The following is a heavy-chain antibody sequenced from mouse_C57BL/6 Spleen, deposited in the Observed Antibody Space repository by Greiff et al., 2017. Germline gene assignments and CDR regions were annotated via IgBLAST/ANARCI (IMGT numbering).Heavy chain of an antibody. Sequence: QVQLQQPGAELVRPGSSVKLSCKASGYTFTSYWMHWVKQRPIQGLEWIGNIDPSDSETHYNQKFKDKATLTVDKSSSTAYMQLSSLTSEDSAVYYGAREAIDYGSYFDDWGQGTTLTVSS. D-gene: IGHD1-1*01. J-gene: IGHJ2*01. CDR3: AREAIDYGSYFDD. V-gene: IGHV1-52*01. CDR1: GYTFTSYW. CDR2: IDPSDSET.